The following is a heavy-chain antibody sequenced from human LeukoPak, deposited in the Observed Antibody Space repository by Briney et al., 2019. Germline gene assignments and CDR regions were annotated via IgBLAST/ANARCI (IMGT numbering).Heavy chain of an antibody. CDR2: FDPEHGET. V-gene: IGHV1-24*01. CDR3: ATDFGSGSTVFDY. J-gene: IGHJ4*02. D-gene: IGHD3-10*01. Sequence: GASVKVSCKVSGYTLTELSMHWVRQAPGKGLEWMGGFDPEHGETIYAQKFQGRVTMTGDTSTDTAYMELSSLRSEDTAVYYCATDFGSGSTVFDYWGQGTLVTVSS. CDR1: GYTLTELS.